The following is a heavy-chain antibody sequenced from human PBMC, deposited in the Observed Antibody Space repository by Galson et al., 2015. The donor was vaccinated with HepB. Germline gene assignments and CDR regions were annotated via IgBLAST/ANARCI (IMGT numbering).Heavy chain of an antibody. D-gene: IGHD2-2*01. CDR2: ISWNSGSI. J-gene: IGHJ4*02. CDR1: RFTFDDYA. Sequence: SLRLSCAASRFTFDDYAMHWVRQAPGKGLEWVSGISWNSGSIGYADSVKGRFTISRDNAKNSLYLQMNSLRAEDTALYYCAKDSSTSLLYFDYWGQGTLVTVSS. V-gene: IGHV3-9*01. CDR3: AKDSSTSLLYFDY.